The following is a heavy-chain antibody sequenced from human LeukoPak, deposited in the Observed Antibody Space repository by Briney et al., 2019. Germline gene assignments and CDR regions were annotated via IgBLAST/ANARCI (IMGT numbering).Heavy chain of an antibody. J-gene: IGHJ4*02. CDR3: ARDPNYCSSTSCYLGYFDY. CDR2: ISGSGGAT. CDR1: GFTFSSYA. Sequence: GGSLRLSCAASGFTFSSYAMSWVRQAPGKGLEWVSGISGSGGATYSADSVKGRFTISRDNSKNTLYLQMNSLRAEDTAVYYCARDPNYCSSTSCYLGYFDYWGQGTLVTVSS. V-gene: IGHV3-23*01. D-gene: IGHD2-2*01.